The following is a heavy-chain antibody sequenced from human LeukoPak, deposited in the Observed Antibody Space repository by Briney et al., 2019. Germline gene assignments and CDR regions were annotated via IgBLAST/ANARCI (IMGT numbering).Heavy chain of an antibody. D-gene: IGHD2-2*02. J-gene: IGHJ4*02. Sequence: GSLRLSCAASGFTFSSYAMSWVRQAPGKGLEWIGEINHSGSTNYNPSLKSRVTISVDTSKNQFSPKLSSVTAADTAVYYCARYCSSTSCYSPPFDYWGQGTLVTVSS. CDR2: INHSGST. CDR1: GFTFSSYA. V-gene: IGHV4-34*01. CDR3: ARYCSSTSCYSPPFDY.